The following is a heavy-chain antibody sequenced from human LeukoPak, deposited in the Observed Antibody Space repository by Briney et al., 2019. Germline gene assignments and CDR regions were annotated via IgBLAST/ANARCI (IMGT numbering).Heavy chain of an antibody. J-gene: IGHJ5*02. CDR3: ARGVAGSRYYDFWSGLRAKNWFDP. CDR1: GGSFSGYY. D-gene: IGHD3-3*01. CDR2: INHSRST. Sequence: PSETLSLTCAVYGGSFSGYYWSWIRQPPGKGLEWIGEINHSRSTNYNPSLKSRVTISVDTSKNQFSLKLSSVTAADTAVYYCARGVAGSRYYDFWSGLRAKNWFDPWSQGTLVTVSS. V-gene: IGHV4-34*01.